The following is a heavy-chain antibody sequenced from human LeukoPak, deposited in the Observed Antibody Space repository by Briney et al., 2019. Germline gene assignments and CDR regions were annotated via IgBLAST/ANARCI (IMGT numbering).Heavy chain of an antibody. CDR3: AKGITGTGSYSVADY. CDR1: GFTFSSYA. Sequence: GGSLRLSCAASGFTFSSYAMSWVRQAPGKGLEWVSAISESGGSTFYADSVKGRFTISRDNSKNTLYLQMNSLRAEDTAVYYCAKGITGTGSYSVADYWGQGILVTVSS. CDR2: ISESGGST. J-gene: IGHJ4*02. D-gene: IGHD5/OR15-5a*01. V-gene: IGHV3-23*01.